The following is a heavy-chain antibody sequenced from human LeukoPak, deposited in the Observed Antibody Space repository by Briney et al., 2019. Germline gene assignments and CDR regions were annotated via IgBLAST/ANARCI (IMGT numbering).Heavy chain of an antibody. CDR2: IYYSGST. Sequence: SETLSLTCTVSGGSISSSSYYWGWIRQPPGKGLEWIGSIYYSGSTYYNPSLKSRVTISVDTSKNQFSLELSSVTAADTAVYYCARDWGSSSWLDHWGQGTLVTVSS. D-gene: IGHD6-13*01. CDR1: GGSISSSSYY. J-gene: IGHJ5*02. CDR3: ARDWGSSSWLDH. V-gene: IGHV4-39*07.